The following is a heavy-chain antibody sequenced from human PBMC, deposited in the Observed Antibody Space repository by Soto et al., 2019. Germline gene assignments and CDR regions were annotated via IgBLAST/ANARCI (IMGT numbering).Heavy chain of an antibody. V-gene: IGHV3-23*01. Sequence: EVQLLESGGGWVQPGGSLRLACAASGFTFSSYAMSWVRQAPGKGLEWVSAISGSGGSTYYADSVKGRFTISRDNSKNTLYLQMNSLRAEDTAVYYCAKVGGIGALRSWFDPWGQGTLVTVSS. CDR3: AKVGGIGALRSWFDP. J-gene: IGHJ5*02. CDR2: ISGSGGST. CDR1: GFTFSSYA. D-gene: IGHD1-26*01.